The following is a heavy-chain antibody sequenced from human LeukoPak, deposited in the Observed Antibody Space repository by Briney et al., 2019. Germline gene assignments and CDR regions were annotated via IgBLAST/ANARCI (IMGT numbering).Heavy chain of an antibody. J-gene: IGHJ4*02. CDR2: ISGSGTDI. V-gene: IGHV3-48*03. Sequence: GGSLRLSCAASGFTFSSYEMNWVRQAPGKGLEWVSYISGSGTDILYADSVKGRFTMSRDNAKNSLYLQMNSLRTEDTAVYYCTRDPRVLDYWGQGTLVTVSS. CDR1: GFTFSSYE. D-gene: IGHD3-10*01. CDR3: TRDPRVLDY.